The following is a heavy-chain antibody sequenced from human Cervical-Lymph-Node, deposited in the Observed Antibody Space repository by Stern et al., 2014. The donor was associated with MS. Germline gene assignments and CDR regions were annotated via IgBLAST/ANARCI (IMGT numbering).Heavy chain of an antibody. CDR2: IIPMFGTT. J-gene: IGHJ6*02. CDR3: ARNWNYGLDV. CDR1: GGTFGSSG. D-gene: IGHD3-3*01. V-gene: IGHV1-69*01. Sequence: VPLVQSGPEVKRPGSSVKVSCQASGGTFGSSGISWVRQAPGQGLEWMGGIIPMFGTTDYLQKFQGRVTITADEATNSAYMELRSLRSEDTAIYYCARNWNYGLDVWGQGTTVTVSS.